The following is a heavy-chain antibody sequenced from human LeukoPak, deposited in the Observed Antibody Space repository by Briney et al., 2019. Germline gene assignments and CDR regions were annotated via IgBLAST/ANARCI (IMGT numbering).Heavy chain of an antibody. CDR2: IIPIFGTA. CDR3: ARGGRDDAFDI. D-gene: IGHD5-24*01. Sequence: ASVKVSCKASGGTFSSYAISWVRQAPGQGLEWMGGIIPIFGTANYAQKFQGRVTITADESTSTAYMELSSLGSEDTAVYYCARGGRDDAFDIWGQGTMVTVSS. J-gene: IGHJ3*02. CDR1: GGTFSSYA. V-gene: IGHV1-69*13.